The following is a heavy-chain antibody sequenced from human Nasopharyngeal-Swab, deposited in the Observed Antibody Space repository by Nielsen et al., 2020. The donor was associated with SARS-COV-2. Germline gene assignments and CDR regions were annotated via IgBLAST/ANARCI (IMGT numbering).Heavy chain of an antibody. V-gene: IGHV3-30*18. CDR3: AKSIVVVPAAIGAGVPDV. CDR1: GFTFRSFG. CDR2: ISYDGSLK. J-gene: IGHJ6*04. D-gene: IGHD2-2*01. Sequence: GGSLRLSCAASGFTFRSFGMHWVRQAPGKGLEWVALISYDGSLKHYANSVKGRFTISRDNSKNTLYLQMNSLRAEDTAVYYCAKSIVVVPAAIGAGVPDVWGKGTTVTVSS.